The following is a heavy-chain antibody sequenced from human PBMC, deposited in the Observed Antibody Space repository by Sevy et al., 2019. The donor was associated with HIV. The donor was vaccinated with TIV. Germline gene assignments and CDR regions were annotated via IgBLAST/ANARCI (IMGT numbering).Heavy chain of an antibody. Sequence: GGSLRLSCAASRFSFNGYGMHWVRQAPGKGLEWVAFIRCDGSNKCYADSVKGRFTISRDDSKNTLYLQMNSLRAEDTALYYSARGTPAFCTGGVCFNWFDPWGQGTLVTVSS. CDR3: ARGTPAFCTGGVCFNWFDP. J-gene: IGHJ5*02. CDR1: RFSFNGYG. CDR2: IRCDGSNK. V-gene: IGHV3-30*02. D-gene: IGHD2-8*02.